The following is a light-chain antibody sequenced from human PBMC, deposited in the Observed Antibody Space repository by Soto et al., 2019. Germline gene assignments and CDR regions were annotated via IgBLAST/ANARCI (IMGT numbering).Light chain of an antibody. CDR2: GAS. Sequence: EIQMTQSPSTLSASVGDRVTITCRASQTISSSLAWYQHKPGAAPKLLIFGASNLESGVPSRFSGSGSGTEFTLSISSLQPEDFATYYCQQGYSTTPITFGQGTRVEIK. CDR3: QQGYSTTPIT. CDR1: QTISSS. V-gene: IGKV1-39*01. J-gene: IGKJ5*01.